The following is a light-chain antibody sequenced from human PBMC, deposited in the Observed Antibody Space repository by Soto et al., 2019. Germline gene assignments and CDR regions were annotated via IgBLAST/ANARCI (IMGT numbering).Light chain of an antibody. CDR2: DAS. V-gene: IGKV1-5*01. Sequence: EIKMTHSPSTLSASVGDRVTITCRASQSISSWLAWYQQKPGKAPKLLIYDASSLESGVPSRFSGSGSGTEFTLTISSLQPDDFAVYYCQQFSSYPLTFGGGTNVDI. CDR1: QSISSW. CDR3: QQFSSYPLT. J-gene: IGKJ4*01.